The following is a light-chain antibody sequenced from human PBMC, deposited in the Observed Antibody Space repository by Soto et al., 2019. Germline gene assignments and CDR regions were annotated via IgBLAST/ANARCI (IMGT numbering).Light chain of an antibody. Sequence: QLVLTQSPSASASLGASVKLTCTLSSRHSSYSIAWHQQQPEKGPRFLMKLNSGGGHNKGDGIPDRFSGSSSGAERYLTISSLQSEDEADYYCQTWGTGIRVLGTGTKRTVL. CDR1: SRHSSYS. CDR3: QTWGTGIRV. CDR2: LNSGGGH. V-gene: IGLV4-69*01. J-gene: IGLJ1*01.